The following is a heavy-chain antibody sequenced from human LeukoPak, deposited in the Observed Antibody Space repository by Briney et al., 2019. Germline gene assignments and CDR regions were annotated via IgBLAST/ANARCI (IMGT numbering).Heavy chain of an antibody. CDR1: GCSFSSYA. J-gene: IGHJ6*03. Sequence: SVTVSCKASGCSFSSYAISWVRQAPGQGIEWMEGIIPIFGTANYAQKFQGRVTITTDESTSTAYMELSSLRSEDTAVYYCAREGRRPYYYYMDVWGKGTTVTVSS. V-gene: IGHV1-69*05. CDR3: AREGRRPYYYYMDV. CDR2: IIPIFGTA.